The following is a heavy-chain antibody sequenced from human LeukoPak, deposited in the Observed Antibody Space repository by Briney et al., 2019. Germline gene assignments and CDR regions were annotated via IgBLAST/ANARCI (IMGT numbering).Heavy chain of an antibody. V-gene: IGHV3-21*01. J-gene: IGHJ5*02. CDR1: GFTFSSYS. CDR3: ARHTVTTFSDWFDP. D-gene: IGHD4-17*01. Sequence: PGGSLRLSCAASGFTFSSYSMNWVRQAPGKGLEWVSSISSSSSYIYYADSVKGRLTISRDNAKNSLYLQMNSLRAEDTAVYYCARHTVTTFSDWFDPWGQGTLVTVSS. CDR2: ISSSSSYI.